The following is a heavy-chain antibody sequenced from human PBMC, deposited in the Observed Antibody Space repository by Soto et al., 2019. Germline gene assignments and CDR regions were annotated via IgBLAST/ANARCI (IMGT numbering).Heavy chain of an antibody. CDR2: IWYDGSNQ. CDR1: GFTFSTYG. Sequence: QVQLVESGVGVVRPGRSLRLSCAPSGFTFSTYGMHWVRQAPGKGLEWVAVIWYDGSNQYYADSVKGRFTISRDNSKNMLYLQMNSLRAEDTAVYYCARDLGAFNYGSAYFDYWGQGTPVTVSS. CDR3: ARDLGAFNYGSAYFDY. V-gene: IGHV3-33*01. D-gene: IGHD3-10*01. J-gene: IGHJ4*02.